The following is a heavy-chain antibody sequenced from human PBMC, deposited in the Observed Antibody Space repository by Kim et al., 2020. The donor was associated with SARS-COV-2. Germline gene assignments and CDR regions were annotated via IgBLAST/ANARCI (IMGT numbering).Heavy chain of an antibody. V-gene: IGHV3-23*01. J-gene: IGHJ4*02. D-gene: IGHD2-21*01. CDR3: AKSPYSVPGHFDS. CDR2: ISRSGADT. CDR1: GFTFSTYG. Sequence: GGSLRLSCATSGFTFSTYGMSWVRQAPGKWLEWVSGISRSGADTYYADAVEGRFTISRDNSKNTLYLQINVLRAEDTAVYYCAKSPYSVPGHFDSWGQG.